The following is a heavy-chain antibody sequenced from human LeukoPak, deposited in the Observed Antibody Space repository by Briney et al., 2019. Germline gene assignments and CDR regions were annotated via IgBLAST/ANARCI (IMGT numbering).Heavy chain of an antibody. CDR3: ARDMGYSYDYVFDY. Sequence: SETLSLTCLVSGGSISSYYWSWIRQPAGKGLEWIGRIYTSGSTNYNPSLKSRVTMSVDTSKNQFSLKLSSVTAADTAVYYCARDMGYSYDYVFDYWGQGTLVTVSS. D-gene: IGHD5-18*01. J-gene: IGHJ4*02. V-gene: IGHV4-4*07. CDR2: IYTSGST. CDR1: GGSISSYY.